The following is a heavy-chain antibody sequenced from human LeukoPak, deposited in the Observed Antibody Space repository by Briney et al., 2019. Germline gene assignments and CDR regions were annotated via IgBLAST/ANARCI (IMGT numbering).Heavy chain of an antibody. CDR3: ARVTVAGPGTFDI. J-gene: IGHJ3*02. Sequence: SAKVSCKTSGVTFSSYPISWVRQAPGQGLVWMGGIIPVFGIVNYAQKFQGRVTVTADKSTSTAYMELSSLRSEDTAVYYCARVTVAGPGTFDIWGQGTMVTVSS. CDR2: IIPVFGIV. V-gene: IGHV1-69*10. D-gene: IGHD6-19*01. CDR1: GVTFSSYP.